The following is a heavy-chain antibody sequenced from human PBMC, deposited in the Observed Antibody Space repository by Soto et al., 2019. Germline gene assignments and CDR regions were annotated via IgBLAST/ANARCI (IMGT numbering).Heavy chain of an antibody. V-gene: IGHV4-59*01. J-gene: IGHJ4*02. CDR1: GGSISSYY. CDR2: IYYSGCT. D-gene: IGHD3-22*01. Sequence: QVQLQESGPGLVKPSETLSLTCTVSGGSISSYYWSWIRQPPGKGLEWIGYIYYSGCTNYNPSLKSRVTISVDTSKNQFSLKLSSVTAADTAVYYCARGLYYYDSSGYYYFDYWGQGTLVTVSS. CDR3: ARGLYYYDSSGYYYFDY.